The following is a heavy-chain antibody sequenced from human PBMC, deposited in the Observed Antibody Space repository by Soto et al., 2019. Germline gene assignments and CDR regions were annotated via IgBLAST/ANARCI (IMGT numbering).Heavy chain of an antibody. V-gene: IGHV1-69*01. J-gene: IGHJ4*02. D-gene: IGHD2-2*01. CDR3: ATAVGCRSTSCILDD. CDR1: GGTFGSYA. Sequence: QVQLVQSGAEVKKPGSSVKVSCKASGGTFGSYAFSWVRQAPGQGLEWMGGIIPVSGAAHYAQKFQGRVTITADESTSTGYIELSRRRSQDTAVYYCATAVGCRSTSCILDDWGQGTRVIVSS. CDR2: IIPVSGAA.